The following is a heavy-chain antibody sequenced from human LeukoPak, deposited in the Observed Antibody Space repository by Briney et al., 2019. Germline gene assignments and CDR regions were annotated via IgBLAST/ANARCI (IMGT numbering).Heavy chain of an antibody. CDR1: GGSISSGGYY. D-gene: IGHD3-22*01. Sequence: SQTLSLTCTVSGGSISSGGYYWSWIRQHPGKGLEWIGYIYYSGSTYYNPSLKSRVTISVDTSKNQFSLKLNSMTAADTAVYYCARGARHYYDSSGYPFDYWGQGTLVSVSS. CDR2: IYYSGST. V-gene: IGHV4-31*03. CDR3: ARGARHYYDSSGYPFDY. J-gene: IGHJ4*02.